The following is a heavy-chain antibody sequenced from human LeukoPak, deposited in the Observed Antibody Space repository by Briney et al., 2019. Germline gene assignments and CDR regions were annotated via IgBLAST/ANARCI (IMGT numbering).Heavy chain of an antibody. J-gene: IGHJ4*02. V-gene: IGHV1-18*04. CDR1: GYTFTSYG. Sequence: ASVKVSCKASGYTFTSYGISWVRQAPGQGLEWMGWISAYNGNTNYAQKLQGRVTMTTDTSTSTAYMELRSLRSDDTAVYYCARDGNPNYYDSVSYWGQGTLVTVSS. D-gene: IGHD3-22*01. CDR2: ISAYNGNT. CDR3: ARDGNPNYYDSVSY.